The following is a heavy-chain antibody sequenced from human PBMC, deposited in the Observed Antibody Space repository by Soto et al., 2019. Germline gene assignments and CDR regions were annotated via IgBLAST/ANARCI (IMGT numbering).Heavy chain of an antibody. CDR2: ISYDGSNK. V-gene: IGHV3-30*18. D-gene: IGHD5-18*01. Sequence: GPLRRSCAASVFTFRSYGMHWVRQAPGKGLEWVAVISYDGSNKYYADSVKGRFTISRDNSKNTLYLQMNSLRAEDTAVYYCAKAGGYSYGFDYWGQGTLVNVSS. CDR1: VFTFRSYG. CDR3: AKAGGYSYGFDY. J-gene: IGHJ4*02.